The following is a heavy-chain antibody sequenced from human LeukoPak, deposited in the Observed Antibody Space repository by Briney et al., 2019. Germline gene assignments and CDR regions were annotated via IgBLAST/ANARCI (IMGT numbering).Heavy chain of an antibody. CDR3: ARGGVVPRRHSFYYYYGMDV. V-gene: IGHV1-69*13. CDR2: IIPIFGTA. D-gene: IGHD3-3*01. CDR1: GGTFSSYA. Sequence: SVKVSCKASGGTFSSYAISWVRQAPGQGLEWMGGIIPIFGTANYAQKFQGRVTITADESTSTAYMELSSLRSEDTAVYYRARGGVVPRRHSFYYYYGMDVWGQGTTVTVSS. J-gene: IGHJ6*02.